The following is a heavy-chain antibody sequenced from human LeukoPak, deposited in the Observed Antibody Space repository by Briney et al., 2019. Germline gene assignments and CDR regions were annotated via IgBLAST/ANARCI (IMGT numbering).Heavy chain of an antibody. Sequence: GASVNVSCKVSGYTLTELSMHWVRQAPGKGLEWMGGFDPEDGETIYAQKFQGRVTMTEDTSTDTAYMELSSLRSEDTAVYYCATGYYYDSSGYPHVPFDYWGQGTLVTVSS. V-gene: IGHV1-24*01. CDR3: ATGYYYDSSGYPHVPFDY. D-gene: IGHD3-22*01. CDR2: FDPEDGET. CDR1: GYTLTELS. J-gene: IGHJ4*02.